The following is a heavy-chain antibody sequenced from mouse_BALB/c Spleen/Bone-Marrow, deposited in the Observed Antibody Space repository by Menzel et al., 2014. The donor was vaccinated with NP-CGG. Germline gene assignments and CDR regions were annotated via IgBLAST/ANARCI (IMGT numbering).Heavy chain of an antibody. V-gene: IGHV14-4*02. D-gene: IGHD1-2*01. CDR2: IDPENGDT. Sequence: VQLKESGAELVRSGASVKLSCTASGFNIKDYYMHWVKRRPEQGLEWIGWIDPENGDTEYAPKFQGKATMTADTSSNTAYLQLSSLTSEDTAVYYCNAWNYYGGMGYWGQGTSVTVSS. CDR3: NAWNYYGGMGY. J-gene: IGHJ4*01. CDR1: GFNIKDYY.